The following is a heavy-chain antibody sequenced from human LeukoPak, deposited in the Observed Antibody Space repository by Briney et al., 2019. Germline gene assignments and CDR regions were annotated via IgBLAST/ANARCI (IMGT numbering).Heavy chain of an antibody. CDR3: ARDFSIHYYDSSGYSPPGDY. CDR2: INPNSGGT. CDR1: GYTFTGYY. V-gene: IGHV1-2*06. D-gene: IGHD3-22*01. Sequence: GASVKVSCKASGYTFTGYYMHWVRQAPGQGLEWMGRINPNSGGTNYAQKFQGRVTMTRDTSISTAYMELSRLRSDDTAVYYCARDFSIHYYDSSGYSPPGDYWGQGTLVTVSS. J-gene: IGHJ4*02.